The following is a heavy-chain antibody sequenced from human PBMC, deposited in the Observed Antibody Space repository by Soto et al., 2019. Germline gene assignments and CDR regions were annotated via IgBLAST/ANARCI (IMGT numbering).Heavy chain of an antibody. D-gene: IGHD6-13*01. J-gene: IGHJ4*02. CDR3: AGDVSISWYFY. CDR2: IFYSGST. V-gene: IGHV4-59*08. Sequence: SETLSLTCTVSGDYISSYYWSWIRQPPGKGLEWIGYIFYSGSTNYNPSLKSRVTISVDTSKNQFSLKLRSVTAADTAVYYCAGDVSISWYFYWGQGTLVTVPQ. CDR1: GDYISSYY.